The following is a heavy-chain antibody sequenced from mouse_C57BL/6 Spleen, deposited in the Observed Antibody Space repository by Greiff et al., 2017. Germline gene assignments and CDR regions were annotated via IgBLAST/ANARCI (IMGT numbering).Heavy chain of an antibody. D-gene: IGHD1-1*01. CDR2: IDPSDSET. CDR3: ARTTTVVAPFDY. CDR1: GYTFTSYW. J-gene: IGHJ2*01. V-gene: IGHV1-52*01. Sequence: QVQLQQPGAELVRPGSSVKLSCKASGYTFTSYWMHWVKQRPIQGLEWIGNIDPSDSETHYNQKFKDKATLTVDKSSSTAYMQLSSLTSEDSAVYYGARTTTVVAPFDYWGQGTTLTVSS.